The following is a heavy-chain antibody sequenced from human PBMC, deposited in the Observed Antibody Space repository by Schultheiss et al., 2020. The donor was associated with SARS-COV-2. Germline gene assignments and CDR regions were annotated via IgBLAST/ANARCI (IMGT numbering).Heavy chain of an antibody. CDR3: ARARVPYSSGWYSVDY. J-gene: IGHJ4*02. Sequence: SETLSLTCAVYGGSFSGFYWNWIRQPPGKGLEWIGQINHSGSTNYNPSLKSRVTISVDTSKNQFSLRLSSVTAADTAVYYCARARVPYSSGWYSVDYWGQGTLVTVSS. D-gene: IGHD6-19*01. V-gene: IGHV4-34*01. CDR1: GGSFSGFY. CDR2: INHSGST.